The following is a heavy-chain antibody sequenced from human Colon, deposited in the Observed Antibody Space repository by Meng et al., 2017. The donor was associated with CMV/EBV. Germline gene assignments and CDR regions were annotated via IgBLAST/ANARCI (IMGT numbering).Heavy chain of an antibody. CDR3: TRPIGRYDFWSGYSLQGMDV. J-gene: IGHJ6*02. CDR2: ITGSGSSK. Sequence: GSLRLSCEVSGVNFRDFAMSWVRQAPGKGLEWVSAITGSGSSKYYADSVKGRFTISRDNSKNNIHLQMNSLRAEDTAVYYCTRPIGRYDFWSGYSLQGMDVWGQGTTVTVSS. D-gene: IGHD3-3*01. CDR1: GVNFRDFA. V-gene: IGHV3-23*01.